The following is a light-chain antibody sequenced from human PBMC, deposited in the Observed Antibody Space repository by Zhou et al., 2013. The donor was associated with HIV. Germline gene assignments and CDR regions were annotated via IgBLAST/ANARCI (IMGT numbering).Light chain of an antibody. CDR3: QQSYSTPPT. V-gene: IGKV1-39*01. CDR2: GSS. CDR1: QSISSY. Sequence: DIQMTQSPSSLSASVGDRVTITCRASQSISSYLNWYQHKPGKAPKLLIYGSSSLQSGVPSRFSGSGSGTEFTLSISSLQPEDFATYYCQQSYSTPPTFGQGTKVEIK. J-gene: IGKJ1*01.